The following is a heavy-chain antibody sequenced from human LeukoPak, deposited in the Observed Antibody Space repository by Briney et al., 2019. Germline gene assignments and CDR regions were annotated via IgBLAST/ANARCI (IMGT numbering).Heavy chain of an antibody. CDR1: GFTFSSYW. V-gene: IGHV3-74*01. Sequence: GGSLRLSCAASGFTFSSYWMHWVRQAPGKGLVWVSRINTDGSSTGYADSVKGRFTISRDNSKNTLYLQMNSLRAEDTAVYYCARDRDYYDSSGYPPGDAFDIWGQGTMVTVSS. D-gene: IGHD3-22*01. J-gene: IGHJ3*02. CDR3: ARDRDYYDSSGYPPGDAFDI. CDR2: INTDGSST.